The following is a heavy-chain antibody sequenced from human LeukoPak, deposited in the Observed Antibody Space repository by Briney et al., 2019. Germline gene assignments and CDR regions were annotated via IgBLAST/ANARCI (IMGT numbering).Heavy chain of an antibody. CDR1: GGSISSYY. Sequence: SETLSLTCTVSGGSISSYYWTWIRQPPGKGLEWIGYIYYSGSTNYNPSLKSRVTISLDTSKNQFSLELSSVTAADTAVYYCASSGWYLSSFNWGQGTLVTVSS. J-gene: IGHJ4*02. V-gene: IGHV4-59*01. D-gene: IGHD6-19*01. CDR3: ASSGWYLSSFN. CDR2: IYYSGST.